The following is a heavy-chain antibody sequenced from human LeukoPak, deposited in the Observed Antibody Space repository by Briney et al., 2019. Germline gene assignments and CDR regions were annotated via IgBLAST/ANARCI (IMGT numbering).Heavy chain of an antibody. CDR2: ISYDGSNK. Sequence: GGSLRLSCAASGFTFSDYYMSWIRQAPGKGLEWVAVISYDGSNKYYADSVKGRFTISRDNSRNTLYLQMNSLRAEDTAVYYCARASPNYDILTGYYGYWGQGTLVTVSS. D-gene: IGHD3-9*01. V-gene: IGHV3-30*03. CDR1: GFTFSDYY. CDR3: ARASPNYDILTGYYGY. J-gene: IGHJ4*02.